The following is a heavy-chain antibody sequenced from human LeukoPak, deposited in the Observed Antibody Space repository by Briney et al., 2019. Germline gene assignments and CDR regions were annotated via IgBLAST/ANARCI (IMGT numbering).Heavy chain of an antibody. CDR3: ARVGYGDYVGAFDI. D-gene: IGHD4-17*01. CDR1: GFTFSSYS. V-gene: IGHV3-21*01. Sequence: GGSLRLSCAASGFTFSSYSMNWVRQAPGKGLEWVSSISSSSSYIYYPDSVKGRFTISRDNAKNSLYLQMNSLRAEDTAVYYCARVGYGDYVGAFDIWGQGTMVTVSS. J-gene: IGHJ3*02. CDR2: ISSSSSYI.